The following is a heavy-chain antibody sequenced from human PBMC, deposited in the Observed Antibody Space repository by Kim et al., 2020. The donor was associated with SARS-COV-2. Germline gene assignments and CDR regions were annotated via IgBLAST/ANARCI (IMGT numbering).Heavy chain of an antibody. J-gene: IGHJ6*01. V-gene: IGHV3-23*01. Sequence: GGSLRLSCTASGLAFDNCAMSWVRQAPGKGLEWVSSISASAITTNYAESVRGRFTISRDNSKKTLYLEMDSVRDEDTAIYYCAKGELGFSDLGSYYFDY. CDR3: AKGELGFSDLGSYYFDY. CDR2: ISASAITT. CDR1: GLAFDNCA. D-gene: IGHD2-21*02.